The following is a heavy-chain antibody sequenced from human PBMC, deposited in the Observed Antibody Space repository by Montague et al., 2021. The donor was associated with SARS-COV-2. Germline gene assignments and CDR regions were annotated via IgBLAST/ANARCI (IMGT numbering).Heavy chain of an antibody. V-gene: IGHV5-51*03. J-gene: IGHJ5*02. CDR3: ARDPLYGSGSYSYLAP. CDR1: GYSFPTYW. Sequence: QSGAEVKKPGESLKISCKASGYSFPTYWIGWVRQTPGKGLEWMGAIYPRDSDTRYSPSFQGQVTISVDKSISTAYLQWSSLKASDTAMYYCARDPLYGSGSYSYLAPWGQGSLVTVSS. D-gene: IGHD3-10*01. CDR2: IYPRDSDT.